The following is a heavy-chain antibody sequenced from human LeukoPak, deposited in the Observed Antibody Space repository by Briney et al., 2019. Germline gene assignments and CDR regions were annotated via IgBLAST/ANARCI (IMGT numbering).Heavy chain of an antibody. J-gene: IGHJ4*02. CDR1: GYTFTSYG. Sequence: ASVKVSCKASGYTFTSYGISWVRRAPGQGLEWMGWISAYNGNTNYAQKLQGRVTMTTDTSTSTAYMELRSLRSDDTAVYYCARGPPPYSSSWCRFDYWGQGTLVTVSS. CDR3: ARGPPPYSSSWCRFDY. D-gene: IGHD6-13*01. CDR2: ISAYNGNT. V-gene: IGHV1-18*01.